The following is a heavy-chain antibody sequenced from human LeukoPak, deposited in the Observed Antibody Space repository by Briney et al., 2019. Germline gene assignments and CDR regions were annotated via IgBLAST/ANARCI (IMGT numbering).Heavy chain of an antibody. CDR2: ISYDGSNK. D-gene: IGHD3-22*01. V-gene: IGHV3-30*04. Sequence: PGGSLRLSCAASGFTFSSYAMHWVRQAPGKGLEWVAVISYDGSNKYYADSVKGRFTISRDNAKNSLYLQMNSLRAEDTAVYYCARDAYYYDSSTGGIDYWGQGTLVTVSS. J-gene: IGHJ4*02. CDR1: GFTFSSYA. CDR3: ARDAYYYDSSTGGIDY.